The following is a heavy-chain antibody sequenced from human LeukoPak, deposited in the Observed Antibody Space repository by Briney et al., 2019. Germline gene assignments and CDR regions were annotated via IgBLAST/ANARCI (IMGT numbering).Heavy chain of an antibody. V-gene: IGHV3-30-3*01. CDR3: ARAATVTMSAFDI. Sequence: PGGSLRLSCAASGFTFSTYALHWVRQAPGKGLEWVAVISYDGTNKYYADSVKGRFTISRDNSKNTLYLQMNSLRAEDTAVYYCARAATVTMSAFDIWGQGTMVTVSS. J-gene: IGHJ3*02. CDR1: GFTFSTYA. CDR2: ISYDGTNK. D-gene: IGHD4-17*01.